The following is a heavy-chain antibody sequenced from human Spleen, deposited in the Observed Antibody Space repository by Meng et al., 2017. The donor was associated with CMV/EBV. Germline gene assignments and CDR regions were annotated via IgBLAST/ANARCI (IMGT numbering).Heavy chain of an antibody. J-gene: IGHJ4*02. CDR1: GFTFSRYA. Sequence: EVARWEFGGCLAQPGGSLRLCCAASGFTFSRYAMSWVGQAPGKGLEWVSAISGSGGSTYYADSVKGRFTISRDNSKNTLYLQMNSLRAEDTAVYYCATQSRGGYYFDYWGQGTLVTVSS. CDR2: ISGSGGST. V-gene: IGHV3-23*01. CDR3: ATQSRGGYYFDY.